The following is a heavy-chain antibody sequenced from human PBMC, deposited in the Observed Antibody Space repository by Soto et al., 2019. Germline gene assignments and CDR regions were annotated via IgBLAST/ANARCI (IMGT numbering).Heavy chain of an antibody. V-gene: IGHV1-3*01. J-gene: IGHJ3*02. Sequence: ASVKVSCKASGYTFTSYAMHWVRQAPGQRLEWMGWINAGNGNTKYSQKFQGRVTITRDTSASTAYMELSSLRSEDTAVYYCARGGGYCSGGSCSDAFAIWGQGTMVTVSS. CDR1: GYTFTSYA. CDR3: ARGGGYCSGGSCSDAFAI. D-gene: IGHD2-15*01. CDR2: INAGNGNT.